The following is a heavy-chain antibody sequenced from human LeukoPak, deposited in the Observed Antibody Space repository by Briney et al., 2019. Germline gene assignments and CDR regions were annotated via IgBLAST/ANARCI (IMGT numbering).Heavy chain of an antibody. D-gene: IGHD6-25*01. J-gene: IGHJ4*02. CDR1: GFTFSSYS. CDR3: ARGIPGYSSGLFGLY. Sequence: PGGSLRLSCAASGFTFSSYSVNWVRQAPGKGLEWVSSISSSSSYIYYADSVKGRFTISRDNAKNSLYLQMNSLRAEDTAVYYCARGIPGYSSGLFGLYWGQGTLVTVSS. V-gene: IGHV3-21*04. CDR2: ISSSSSYI.